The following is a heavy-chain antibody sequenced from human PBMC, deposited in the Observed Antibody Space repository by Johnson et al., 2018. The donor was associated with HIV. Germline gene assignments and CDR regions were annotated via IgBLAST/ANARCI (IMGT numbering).Heavy chain of an antibody. D-gene: IGHD3-10*01. J-gene: IGHJ3*02. CDR2: INWNGGST. CDR3: ARDGSGSYYNGHAFYI. V-gene: IGHV3-20*04. CDR1: GFTFDDYG. Sequence: VQLVESGGGVERPGGSLRLSCAASGFTFDDYGMSWVRQAPGKGLEWVSGINWNGGSTGYADSVKGRFTISRDNAKNSLYLQMNSLRAEDTALYYCARDGSGSYYNGHAFYIWGQGTMVTVSS.